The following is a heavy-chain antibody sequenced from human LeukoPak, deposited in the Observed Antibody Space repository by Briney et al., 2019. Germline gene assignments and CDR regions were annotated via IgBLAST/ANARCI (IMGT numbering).Heavy chain of an antibody. J-gene: IGHJ4*02. CDR1: GFTFSSYA. D-gene: IGHD2-21*02. Sequence: GGSLRLSCAASGFTFSSYAMHWVRQAPGKGLEYVSAVSSNGGSTYYANSVKGRFTISRDNSKNTLYLQMGSLRAVDMAVYYCARGPNIVVVTAMDYWGQGTLVTVSS. CDR3: ARGPNIVVVTAMDY. V-gene: IGHV3-64*01. CDR2: VSSNGGST.